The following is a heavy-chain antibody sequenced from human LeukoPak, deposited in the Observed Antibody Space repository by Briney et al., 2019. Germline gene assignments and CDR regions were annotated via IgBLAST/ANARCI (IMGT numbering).Heavy chain of an antibody. V-gene: IGHV3-7*01. CDR3: ARERGRVMYYYDSSGYPDY. Sequence: SVIWYVDSVKGRFTISRDNAQNSLYLQMNSLRAEDTAVYYCARERGRVMYYYDSSGYPDYWGQGTLVTVSS. J-gene: IGHJ4*02. D-gene: IGHD3-22*01. CDR2: SVI.